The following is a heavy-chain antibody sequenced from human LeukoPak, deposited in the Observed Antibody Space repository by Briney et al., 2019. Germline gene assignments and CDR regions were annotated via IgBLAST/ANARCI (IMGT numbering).Heavy chain of an antibody. CDR1: GVSITTSSYY. J-gene: IGHJ5*02. D-gene: IGHD5-18*01. CDR3: ARGRYRFDP. CDR2: IYYNGNS. V-gene: IGHV4-39*07. Sequence: SETLSLTCTVSGVSITTSSYYWGWIRQPPGKGLEWIGSIYYNGNSYYNPSLKSRVTISVDTSKNQFSLKLSSVTAADTAVYYCARGRYRFDPWGQGTLVTVST.